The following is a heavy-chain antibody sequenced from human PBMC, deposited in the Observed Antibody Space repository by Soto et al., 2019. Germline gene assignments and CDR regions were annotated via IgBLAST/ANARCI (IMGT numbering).Heavy chain of an antibody. CDR3: ARKYYYGAGTLDY. V-gene: IGHV5-51*01. CDR1: GYTFTNYW. D-gene: IGHD3-10*01. J-gene: IGHJ4*02. CDR2: IYPGDSET. Sequence: PGESVKISFKGSGYTFTNYWIGWVRQMPGKGLEWMGIIYPGDSETRYSPSFQGQVTMSADKSISTAYLQWSSLKASDSAIYYCARKYYYGAGTLDYWGQGTLVTVSS.